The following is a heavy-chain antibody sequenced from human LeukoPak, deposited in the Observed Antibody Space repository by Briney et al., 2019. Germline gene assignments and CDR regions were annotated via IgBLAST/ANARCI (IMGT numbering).Heavy chain of an antibody. CDR2: ISGSGGST. Sequence: PGGSLRLSCAASGFTFSSYAMSWVRQAPGKGLEWVSAISGSGGSTYYADSVKGRFTISRDNSKNMLYLQMNSLRAEDTAVYYCARDRWRFGELPFDYWGQGTLVTVSS. D-gene: IGHD3-10*01. V-gene: IGHV3-23*01. CDR3: ARDRWRFGELPFDY. CDR1: GFTFSSYA. J-gene: IGHJ4*02.